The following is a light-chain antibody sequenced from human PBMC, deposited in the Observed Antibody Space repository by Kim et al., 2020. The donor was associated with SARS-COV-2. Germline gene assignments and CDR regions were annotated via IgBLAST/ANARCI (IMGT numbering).Light chain of an antibody. CDR1: TSNIGNNY. CDR2: DNN. V-gene: IGLV1-51*01. CDR3: LTWDSSLNTGV. J-gene: IGLJ3*02. Sequence: QSVLTQPPSVSAAPGQKVTISCSGSTSNIGNNYVSWYRQLPGTAPKVLIYDNNKRPSGIPDRISASKSGASATLDITGLQTGDEADYYCLTWDSSLNTGVFGGGTQLTVL.